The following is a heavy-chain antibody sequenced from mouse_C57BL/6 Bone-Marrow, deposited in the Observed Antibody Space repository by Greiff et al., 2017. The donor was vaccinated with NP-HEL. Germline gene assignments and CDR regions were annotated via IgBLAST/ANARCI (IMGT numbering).Heavy chain of an antibody. CDR1: GFTFSSYA. V-gene: IGHV5-4*03. D-gene: IGHD1-1*01. J-gene: IGHJ4*01. CDR2: ISDGGSYT. Sequence: DVRLVESGGGLVKPGGSLKLSCAASGFTFSSYAMSWVRQTPEKRLEWVATISDGGSYTYYPDNVKGRFTISRDNAKNNLYLQMSHLKSEDTAMYYCASLYYGSSYYAMDYWGQGTSVTVSS. CDR3: ASLYYGSSYYAMDY.